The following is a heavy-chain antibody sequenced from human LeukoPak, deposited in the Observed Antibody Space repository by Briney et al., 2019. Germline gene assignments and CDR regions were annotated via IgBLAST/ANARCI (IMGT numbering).Heavy chain of an antibody. CDR1: GYTFTNYG. V-gene: IGHV1-18*01. Sequence: SVKVSCKASGYTFTNYGISWVRQAPGQGLEWMGWISAYSGNANYAQKLQGRVTMTTDTSTNTAYMELRSLRSDDTAVYYCARDPPHSSGPTSPCFEYWGQGTLVTVSS. D-gene: IGHD6-19*01. J-gene: IGHJ4*02. CDR3: ARDPPHSSGPTSPCFEY. CDR2: ISAYSGNA.